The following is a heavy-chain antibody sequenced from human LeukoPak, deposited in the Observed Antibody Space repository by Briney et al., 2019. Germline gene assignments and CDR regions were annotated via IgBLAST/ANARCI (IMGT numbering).Heavy chain of an antibody. CDR2: ISSSSSYI. D-gene: IGHD5-24*01. J-gene: IGHJ4*02. V-gene: IGHV3-21*01. CDR3: ARGGRRDGYNLGY. CDR1: GFTFSSYS. Sequence: GGSLRLSCAASGFTFSSYSMNWVRQAPGKGLEWVSSISSSSSYIYYADSVKGRFTISRDNAKNSLYLQMNSLRAEDTAVYYCARGGRRDGYNLGYWGQGTLVTVSS.